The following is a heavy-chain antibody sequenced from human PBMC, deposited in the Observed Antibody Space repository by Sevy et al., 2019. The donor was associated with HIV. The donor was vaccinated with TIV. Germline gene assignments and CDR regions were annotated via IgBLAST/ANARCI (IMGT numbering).Heavy chain of an antibody. V-gene: IGHV3-21*01. J-gene: IGHJ3*02. Sequence: GGSLRLSCAASGFTFSSYSMNWVRQAPGKGLEWVSSISSSSSYIYYADSVKGRFTTPRDNAKNSLYLQMNSLRAEDTAVYYCARDSPFTYYYDSSGYKVAFDIWGQGTMVTVSS. CDR2: ISSSSSYI. CDR1: GFTFSSYS. CDR3: ARDSPFTYYYDSSGYKVAFDI. D-gene: IGHD3-22*01.